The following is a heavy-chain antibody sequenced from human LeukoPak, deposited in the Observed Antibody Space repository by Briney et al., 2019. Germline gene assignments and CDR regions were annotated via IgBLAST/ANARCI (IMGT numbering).Heavy chain of an antibody. CDR2: IHNSRLT. Sequence: SQTLPHTRSLSGDSITSGDYSYHSIPQQPGEVLEWIGYIHNSRLTYYPQSLESRVTIGLATSKNLFSLKLYSVIAADTAVYYWAISEVAILGVASKRFDPLGEGTLVTVAS. CDR3: AISEVAILGVASKRFDP. V-gene: IGHV4-31*03. CDR1: GDSITSGDYS. D-gene: IGHD3-3*02. J-gene: IGHJ5*02.